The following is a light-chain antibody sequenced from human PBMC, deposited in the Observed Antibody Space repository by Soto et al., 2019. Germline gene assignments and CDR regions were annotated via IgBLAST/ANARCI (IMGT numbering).Light chain of an antibody. CDR3: SSYAGSSNV. Sequence: QSALTQPRSVSGSPGQSVTVSCTGSSSDVGGYNYVSWYQQHPGKAPKLLISDVANRASGVPDRFSGSKSGNTASLTISGLQAEDEADYYCSSYAGSSNVFGTGTKVTVL. CDR1: SSDVGGYNY. J-gene: IGLJ1*01. CDR2: DVA. V-gene: IGLV2-11*01.